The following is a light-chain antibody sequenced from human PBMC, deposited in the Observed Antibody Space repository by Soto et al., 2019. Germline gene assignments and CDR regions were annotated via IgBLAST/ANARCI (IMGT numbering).Light chain of an antibody. J-gene: IGKJ2*01. CDR3: QQYGSSPSYP. Sequence: ESVLTQSPGPLSLSPGERATLSCRASQSVSSSYLAGDQQKPGQAPRLLIYGASSRATGIPDRFSGSGSGTDFNLTISRLEPEDFAVYYCQQYGSSPSYPFGQGTKLEIK. V-gene: IGKV3-20*01. CDR2: GAS. CDR1: QSVSSSY.